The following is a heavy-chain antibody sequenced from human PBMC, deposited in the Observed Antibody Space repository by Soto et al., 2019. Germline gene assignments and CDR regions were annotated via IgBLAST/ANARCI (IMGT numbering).Heavy chain of an antibody. J-gene: IGHJ4*02. CDR3: ARGQPQYYYDSSGYYYGYYFDY. D-gene: IGHD3-22*01. V-gene: IGHV4-34*01. CDR2: INHSGST. CDR1: GGSFSGYY. Sequence: SETLSLTCAVYGGSFSGYYWSWIRQPPGKGLEWIGEINHSGSTNYNPSLKSRVTISVDTSKNQFSLKLSSVTAADTAVYYCARGQPQYYYDSSGYYYGYYFDYWGQGTLVTVSS.